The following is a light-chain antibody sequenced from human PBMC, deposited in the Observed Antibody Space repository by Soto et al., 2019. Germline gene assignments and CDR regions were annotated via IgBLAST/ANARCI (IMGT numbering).Light chain of an antibody. CDR3: SSYTSSSKVV. V-gene: IGLV2-14*01. CDR2: EVS. CDR1: SSDVGGYNY. J-gene: IGLJ2*01. Sequence: QSVLTRAASVSGSPGQSVTISCTGTSSDVGGYNYVSWYQQHPGKDPKLMIYEVSNRPSGVSNRFSGSKSGNTASLTISGLQAEDEADYYCSSYTSSSKVVFGGGTKVTVL.